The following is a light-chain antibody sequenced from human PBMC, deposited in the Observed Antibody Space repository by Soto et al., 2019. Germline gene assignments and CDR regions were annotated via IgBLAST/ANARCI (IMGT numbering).Light chain of an antibody. CDR1: HSVSSR. J-gene: IGKJ4*01. CDR2: GAS. CDR3: QHYTNWPLT. Sequence: EIVMTQSPATLSVSPGERVTLSCRASHSVSSRLAWYQEKPGQAPRLLIYGASTRATGLPARFSGSGSGTEFTLTISSLQSEDLAVYYCQHYTNWPLTFGGGTKVEIK. V-gene: IGKV3-15*01.